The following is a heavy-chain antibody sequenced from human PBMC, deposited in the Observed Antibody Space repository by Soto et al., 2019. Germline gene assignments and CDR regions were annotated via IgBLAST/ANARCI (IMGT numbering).Heavy chain of an antibody. CDR1: GFTFDSHG. CDR3: ATGEGTFDY. Sequence: GGSLRLSCVASGFTFDSHGMHWVRQAPGKGLEWVAIIWGDASKTYYANSAKGRFTISRDNSKNTAYLEMNSVRADDTAVYYCATGEGTFDYWVQGALVTVSS. V-gene: IGHV3-33*01. CDR2: IWGDASKT. J-gene: IGHJ4*02.